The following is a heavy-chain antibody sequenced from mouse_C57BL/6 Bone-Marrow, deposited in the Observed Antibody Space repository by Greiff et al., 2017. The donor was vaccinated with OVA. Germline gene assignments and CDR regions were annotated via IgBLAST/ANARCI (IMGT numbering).Heavy chain of an antibody. D-gene: IGHD6-1*01. J-gene: IGHJ2*01. CDR2: IYPRSGNT. CDR1: GYTFTSSG. CDR3: ARSRKLQYYFDY. Sequence: VQLQQSGAELARPGASVKLSCKASGYTFTSSGMSWVKQRPGQGLEWIGEIYPRSGNTNYNEKFKGKATLTADKSSSTAYMELRSLTSEDSAVYFCARSRKLQYYFDYWGQGTTLTVSS. V-gene: IGHV1-81*01.